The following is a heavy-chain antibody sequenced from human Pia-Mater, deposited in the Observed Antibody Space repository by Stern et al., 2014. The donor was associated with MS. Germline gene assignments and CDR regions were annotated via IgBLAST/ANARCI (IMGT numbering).Heavy chain of an antibody. CDR2: ISDDGSGE. J-gene: IGHJ5*02. V-gene: IGHV3-30*04. CDR1: GFTFSSYV. CDR3: VREREEEDPYNWFDP. Sequence: VQLVESGGDVVQPGRSLRLSCEASGFTFSSYVMYWVRQPPGKGLEWVVLISDDGSGEYYADFVKGRVTISRDNSKNTLYLQMSSLRPEDTAVYYCVREREEEDPYNWFDPWGQGTLVTVSS. D-gene: IGHD2-15*01.